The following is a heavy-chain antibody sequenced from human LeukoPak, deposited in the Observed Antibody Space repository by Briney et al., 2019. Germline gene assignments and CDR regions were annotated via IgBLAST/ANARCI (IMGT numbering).Heavy chain of an antibody. CDR2: ISYDGSNK. Sequence: PGRSLRLSCAASGFTFSSYGMHWVRQAPGKGLEWVAVISYDGSNKYYADSVKGRFTISRDNSKNTLYLQMNSLRAEDTAVYYCARGAFVAVAGPYFDYWGQGTLVTVSS. V-gene: IGHV3-30*03. CDR1: GFTFSSYG. CDR3: ARGAFVAVAGPYFDY. D-gene: IGHD6-19*01. J-gene: IGHJ4*02.